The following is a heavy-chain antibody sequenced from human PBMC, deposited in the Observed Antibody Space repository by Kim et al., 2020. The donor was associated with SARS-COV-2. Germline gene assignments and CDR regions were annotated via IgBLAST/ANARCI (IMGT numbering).Heavy chain of an antibody. V-gene: IGHV1-58*01. Sequence: KFQERVTITRDMSTSTAYMELSSLRSEDTAVYYCAAVNYYDSSGYYYFDYWGQGTLVTVSS. J-gene: IGHJ4*02. CDR3: AAVNYYDSSGYYYFDY. D-gene: IGHD3-22*01.